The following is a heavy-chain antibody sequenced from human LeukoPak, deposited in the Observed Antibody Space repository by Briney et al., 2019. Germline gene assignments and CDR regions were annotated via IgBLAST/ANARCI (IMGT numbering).Heavy chain of an antibody. V-gene: IGHV3-23*01. CDR3: AKRPYSSWSSPYSFDY. Sequence: GGSLRLSCAASGFTFSSYAMSWVRQAPGKGLEWVSAISGSGGSTYYADSVKGRFTISRDNSKNTLYLQMNSLRAEDTAVYYCAKRPYSSWSSPYSFDYWGQEPWSPSPQ. CDR1: GFTFSSYA. J-gene: IGHJ4*01. D-gene: IGHD6-6*01. CDR2: ISGSGGST.